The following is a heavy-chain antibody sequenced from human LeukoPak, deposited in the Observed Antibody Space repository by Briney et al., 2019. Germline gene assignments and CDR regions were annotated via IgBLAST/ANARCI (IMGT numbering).Heavy chain of an antibody. J-gene: IGHJ6*02. V-gene: IGHV3-30*02. CDR2: IWYDGSNK. CDR3: VKDRGPHPPLGDYGMDV. CDR1: GFKFSDYG. D-gene: IGHD3-10*01. Sequence: GGSLRLSCVASGFKFSDYGMHWVRQAPGKGLEWVAIIWYDGSNKYYADSVKGRFTISRDNSKNTLYLQMSSLRAEDTAVYYCVKDRGPHPPLGDYGMDVWGQGTTVTVSS.